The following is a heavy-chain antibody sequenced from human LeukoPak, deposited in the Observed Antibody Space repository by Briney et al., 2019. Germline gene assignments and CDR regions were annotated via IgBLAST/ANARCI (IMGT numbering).Heavy chain of an antibody. D-gene: IGHD1-26*01. CDR1: GGSFSGYY. V-gene: IGHV4-59*08. CDR2: IYYNGNT. J-gene: IGHJ3*02. Sequence: SETLSLTCAVYGGSFSGYYWSWIRQPPGKGLEWIGHIYYNGNTNYNASLKGRVAISVDTPKNQFSLKVTSLTAADTAVYYCARPNSGTYPYDAFDIWGQGTMITVS. CDR3: ARPNSGTYPYDAFDI.